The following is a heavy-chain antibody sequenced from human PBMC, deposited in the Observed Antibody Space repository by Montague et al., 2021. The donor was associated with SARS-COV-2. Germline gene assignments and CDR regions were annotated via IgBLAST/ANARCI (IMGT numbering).Heavy chain of an antibody. D-gene: IGHD4/OR15-4a*01. V-gene: IGHV4-34*01. J-gene: IGHJ4*02. CDR1: GGSFSGYN. Sequence: SETLYLTCAVYGGSFSGYNWGWVRQSPGKGLEWIGQINDSGGTKYNPSLKSRVTISLDTSKNQFSLKLSSVTAADTAVYYCARGVPGYWGQGTLVTVSS. CDR3: ARGVPGY. CDR2: INDSGGT.